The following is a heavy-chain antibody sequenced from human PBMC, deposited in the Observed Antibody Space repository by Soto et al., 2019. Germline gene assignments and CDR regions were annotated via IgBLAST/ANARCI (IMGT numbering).Heavy chain of an antibody. CDR2: ISLNSGSI. D-gene: IGHD3-3*01. J-gene: IGHJ4*02. V-gene: IGHV3-9*01. Sequence: EVQLVESGGGLVQPGRSLRLSCAASGFTFDDYAMHWVRQAPGKGLEWVSGISLNSGSIGYADSVKGRFTISRDNAKNSLYLQMISLRAEDTALYYCARGWSCYFFDYWGQGPLVTVSS. CDR1: GFTFDDYA. CDR3: ARGWSCYFFDY.